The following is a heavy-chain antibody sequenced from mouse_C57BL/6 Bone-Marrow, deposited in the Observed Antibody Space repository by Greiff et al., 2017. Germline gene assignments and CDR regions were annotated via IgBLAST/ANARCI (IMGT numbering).Heavy chain of an antibody. CDR3: ASPIGIYFDY. Sequence: VQLQQPGAELVRPGTSVKLSCKASGYTFTSYWMLWVKQRPGQGLEWIGVIDPSDSYTNYNQKFKGKATLTVDTSSSTAYMQLSSLTSEDSAVYYCASPIGIYFDYWGQGTTLTVSS. D-gene: IGHD3-1*01. CDR2: IDPSDSYT. V-gene: IGHV1-59*01. J-gene: IGHJ2*01. CDR1: GYTFTSYW.